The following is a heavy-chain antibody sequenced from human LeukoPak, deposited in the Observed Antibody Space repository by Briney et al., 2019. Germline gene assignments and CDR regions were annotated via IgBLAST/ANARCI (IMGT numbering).Heavy chain of an antibody. Sequence: PSQTLSLTCTVSGGSISSGSYYWSWIRQPAGKGLEWIGRIYTSGSTNYNPSLKSRVTISVDTSKNQFSLKLSSVTAADTAVYYCARNSYQLLAFDYWGQGTLVTVSS. D-gene: IGHD2-2*01. V-gene: IGHV4-61*02. CDR2: IYTSGST. J-gene: IGHJ4*02. CDR1: GGSISSGSYY. CDR3: ARNSYQLLAFDY.